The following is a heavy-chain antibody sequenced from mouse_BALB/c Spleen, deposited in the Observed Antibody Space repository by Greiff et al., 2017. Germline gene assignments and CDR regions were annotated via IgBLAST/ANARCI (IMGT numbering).Heavy chain of an antibody. Sequence: VQLQESGAELVKPGASVKLSCKASGYTFTSYYMYWVKQRPGQGLEWIGEINPSNGGTNFNEKFKSKATLTVDKSSSTAYMQLSSLTSEDSAVYYCTRSRDYGYFDYWGQGTTLTVSS. CDR3: TRSRDYGYFDY. V-gene: IGHV1S81*02. J-gene: IGHJ2*01. CDR2: INPSNGGT. D-gene: IGHD2-4*01. CDR1: GYTFTSYY.